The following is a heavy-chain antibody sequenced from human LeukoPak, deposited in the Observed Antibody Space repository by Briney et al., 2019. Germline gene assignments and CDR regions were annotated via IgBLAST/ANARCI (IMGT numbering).Heavy chain of an antibody. CDR2: ICGSGGST. D-gene: IGHD3-10*01. CDR3: AKGMEYYYGSGSYPDI. CDR1: GFTLSIYA. Sequence: PGGSLRLSXAASGFTLSIYAVSGVRAAPGEGLEWVSAICGSGGSTDYADSVEGRFTISRDNSKYTLYLQMNRLRAEDTAVYYCAKGMEYYYGSGSYPDIWGQGTMVTVSS. V-gene: IGHV3-23*01. J-gene: IGHJ3*02.